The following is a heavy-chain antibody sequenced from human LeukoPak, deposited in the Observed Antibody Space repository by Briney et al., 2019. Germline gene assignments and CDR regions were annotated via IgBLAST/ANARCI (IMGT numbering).Heavy chain of an antibody. Sequence: SETLSLTCTVSGGSISSYYWSWIRQPPAKGLEWIGYIYYSGCTNYNPSLKSRVTISVDTSKSQFSLKLSSVTAADTAVYYCARDLSQYSSSWYWFDPWGQGTLVTVSS. CDR2: IYYSGCT. J-gene: IGHJ5*02. D-gene: IGHD6-13*01. CDR3: ARDLSQYSSSWYWFDP. CDR1: GGSISSYY. V-gene: IGHV4-59*01.